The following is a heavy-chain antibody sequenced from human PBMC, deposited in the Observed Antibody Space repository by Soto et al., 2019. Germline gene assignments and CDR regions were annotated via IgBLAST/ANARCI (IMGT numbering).Heavy chain of an antibody. J-gene: IGHJ4*02. CDR1: GYTFTSYG. Sequence: ASVKVSCKASGYTFTSYGISWVRQAPGQGLEWMGGSFNGVTNYAQNLQGRVTMTTDTSTTTAYMELRSLRSDDTAVYYCALLSYCTTATCFSLDYWGRGPPVTVPS. V-gene: IGHV1-18*01. CDR3: ALLSYCTTATCFSLDY. D-gene: IGHD2-8*01. CDR2: SFNGVT.